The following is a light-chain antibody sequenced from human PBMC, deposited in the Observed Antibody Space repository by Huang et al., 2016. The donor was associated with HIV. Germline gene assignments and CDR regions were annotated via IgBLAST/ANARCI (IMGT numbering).Light chain of an antibody. CDR3: QQSYSTS. V-gene: IGKV1-39*01. J-gene: IGKJ4*01. Sequence: DIQMTQSPSSLSASVGDRVTISCRASQSISNYLNWYQQKPGKAPNLLSYAASSLQRGVPSRFSGGGSGTDFTLTISSLQHEDFATYYCQQSYSTSFGGGTKVEIK. CDR1: QSISNY. CDR2: AAS.